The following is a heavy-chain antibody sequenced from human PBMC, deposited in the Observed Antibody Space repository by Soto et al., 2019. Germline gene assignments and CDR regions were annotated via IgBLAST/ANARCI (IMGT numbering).Heavy chain of an antibody. V-gene: IGHV3-30*04. CDR3: ARDGSDTWNYYYGLDV. J-gene: IGHJ6*02. Sequence: LRLSCAAAGFIFSSCAMHWVRQAPGKGLEWVAVISYDGSNKQYTDPVKGRFTISRDNSKNTLYLQMNSLRVDDTAVYYCARDGSDTWNYYYGLDVWGQGTTVTVSS. CDR2: ISYDGSNK. CDR1: GFIFSSCA. D-gene: IGHD3-10*01.